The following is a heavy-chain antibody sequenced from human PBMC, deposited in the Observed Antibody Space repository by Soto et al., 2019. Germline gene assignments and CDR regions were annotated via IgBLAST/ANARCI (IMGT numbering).Heavy chain of an antibody. CDR2: IYYSGST. Sequence: PSETLSLTCTVSGVSISSDNYYWSWIRQHPGKGLEWIGNIYYSGSTYYNPSLKSRVTISVDTSKNQFSLKLTSVTAADTAVYYCAREGGSYDSGGYLIRGAFDIWGQGTMVTVSS. CDR3: AREGGSYDSGGYLIRGAFDI. V-gene: IGHV4-31*03. J-gene: IGHJ3*02. CDR1: GVSISSDNYY. D-gene: IGHD3-22*01.